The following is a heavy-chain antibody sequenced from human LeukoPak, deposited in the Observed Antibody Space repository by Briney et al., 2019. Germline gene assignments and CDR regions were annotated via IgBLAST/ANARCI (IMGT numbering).Heavy chain of an antibody. Sequence: PSETLSLTCTVSGGSISSYYGSWIRQPPGKGLEWIGYIYYSGNTNYNPSLKSRVTISVDTSKNQFSLKLSSVTAADTAVYYCARADAGLWFGETPDAFDIWGQGTMVTVSS. CDR1: GGSISSYY. J-gene: IGHJ3*02. D-gene: IGHD3-10*01. CDR3: ARADAGLWFGETPDAFDI. V-gene: IGHV4-59*01. CDR2: IYYSGNT.